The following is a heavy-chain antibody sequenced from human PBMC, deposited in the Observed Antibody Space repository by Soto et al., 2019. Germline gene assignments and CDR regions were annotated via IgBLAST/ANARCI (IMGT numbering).Heavy chain of an antibody. CDR2: IYYSGST. J-gene: IGHJ5*02. D-gene: IGHD1-7*01. Sequence: QVQLQESGPGLVKPSQTLSLTCTVSGGSISSGGYYWSWIRQHPGKGLEWIGYIYYSGSTYYNPSLKSRVTISVDTSKNQFSLKLSSVTAADTAVYYCARDDHGDWNSNWFDPWGQGTLVTVSS. CDR1: GGSISSGGYY. V-gene: IGHV4-31*03. CDR3: ARDDHGDWNSNWFDP.